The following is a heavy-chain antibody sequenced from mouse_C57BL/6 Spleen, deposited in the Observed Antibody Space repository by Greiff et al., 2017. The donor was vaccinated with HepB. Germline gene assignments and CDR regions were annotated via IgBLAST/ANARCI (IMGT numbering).Heavy chain of an antibody. D-gene: IGHD2-3*01. CDR3: ARAYDGYYPYAMDY. CDR2: ISDGGSYT. CDR1: GFTFSSYA. Sequence: EVKLVESGGGLVKPGGSLKISCAASGFTFSSYAMSWVRQTPEKRLEWVATISDGGSYTYYPDNVKGRFTISRDNAKNNLYLQMSHLKSEDTAMYYCARAYDGYYPYAMDYWGQGTSVTVSS. V-gene: IGHV5-4*03. J-gene: IGHJ4*01.